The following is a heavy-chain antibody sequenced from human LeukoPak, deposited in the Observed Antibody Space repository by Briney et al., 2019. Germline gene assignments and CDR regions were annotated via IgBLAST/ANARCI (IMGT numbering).Heavy chain of an antibody. V-gene: IGHV3-33*01. J-gene: IGHJ4*02. CDR3: ARGSGDCDY. Sequence: GGSLRLSCAASGFIFSSYGMHWVRQAPGKGLEGVAVIWHDGSNKYYADSVKGRFTISRDNSKNTLYLQMNSLRAEDTAVYYCARGSGDCDYWGQGTLVTVSS. CDR2: IWHDGSNK. D-gene: IGHD1-26*01. CDR1: GFIFSSYG.